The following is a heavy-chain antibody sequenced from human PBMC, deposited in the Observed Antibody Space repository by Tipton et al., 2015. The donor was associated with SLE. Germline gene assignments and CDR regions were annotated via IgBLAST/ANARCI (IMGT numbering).Heavy chain of an antibody. V-gene: IGHV3-30*18. CDR1: GFAFKTYS. Sequence: SLRLSCTASGFAFKTYSMNWVRHAPGKGLEWVALISYDGSMGFYADSVKGRFTIARDNSKDTLFLQMNSLRGEDTATYYCAKRPVGTIYHFDYWGQGTEVTVSS. CDR3: AKRPVGTIYHFDY. CDR2: ISYDGSMG. J-gene: IGHJ4*02. D-gene: IGHD1-1*01.